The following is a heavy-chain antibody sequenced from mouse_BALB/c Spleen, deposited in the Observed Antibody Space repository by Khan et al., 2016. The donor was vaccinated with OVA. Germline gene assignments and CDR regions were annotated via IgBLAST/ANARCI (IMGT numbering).Heavy chain of an antibody. CDR1: GYSITNDYA. D-gene: IGHD2-4*01. J-gene: IGHJ4*01. Sequence: EVELVESGPGLVKPSQSLSLTCTVTGYSITNDYAWNWIRQFPGNKLEWMGYISSTGSTSYNPSLTSRISITRDTSKNQFFLQLRSVTSEDTATYYCARSLYYNYGYALDYWGRGTSVTVSS. V-gene: IGHV3-2*02. CDR2: ISSTGST. CDR3: ARSLYYNYGYALDY.